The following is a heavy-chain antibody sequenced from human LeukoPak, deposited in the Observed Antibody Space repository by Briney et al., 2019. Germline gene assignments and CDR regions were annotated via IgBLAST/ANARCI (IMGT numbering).Heavy chain of an antibody. Sequence: GASVKVSCKASGYTFTGYYMHWVRQAPGQALEWMGWITPFNGNTNYAQKFQDRVTITRDRSMSTAYMELSSLRSEDTAMYYCASSGGYSGYDKLDYWGQGTLVTVSS. J-gene: IGHJ4*02. D-gene: IGHD5-12*01. CDR1: GYTFTGYY. CDR2: ITPFNGNT. CDR3: ASSGGYSGYDKLDY. V-gene: IGHV1-45*02.